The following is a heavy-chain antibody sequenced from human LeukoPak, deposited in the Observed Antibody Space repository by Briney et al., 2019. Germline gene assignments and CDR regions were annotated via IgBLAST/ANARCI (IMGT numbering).Heavy chain of an antibody. CDR1: GFTFSSYW. CDR3: ARDYYRRKWFGEKIRGYDYYYMDV. CDR2: IKQDGSEK. D-gene: IGHD3-10*01. J-gene: IGHJ6*03. Sequence: GGSLRLSCAASGFTFSSYWMSWVRQAPGKGLEWVANIKQDGSEKYYVDSVKGRFTISRDNAKNSLCLQMNSLRAEDTAVYYCARDYYRRKWFGEKIRGYDYYYMDVWGKGTTVTISS. V-gene: IGHV3-7*01.